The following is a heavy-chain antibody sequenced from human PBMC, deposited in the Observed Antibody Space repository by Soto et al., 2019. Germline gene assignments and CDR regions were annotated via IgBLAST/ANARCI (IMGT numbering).Heavy chain of an antibody. V-gene: IGHV3-23*01. D-gene: IGHD3-10*01. CDR2: ITDTGGDA. J-gene: IGHJ4*02. CDR3: ARGSTDSYPGSRIFDF. CDR1: GLTFGSRA. Sequence: GGSLRLSCVASGLTFGSRAMTWVRQAPGEGLQWVSTITDTGGDAKYADSVRGRFVISRDNSKKTLYLQMTSLTAEDSAMYYCARGSTDSYPGSRIFDFWGRATLVTVSS.